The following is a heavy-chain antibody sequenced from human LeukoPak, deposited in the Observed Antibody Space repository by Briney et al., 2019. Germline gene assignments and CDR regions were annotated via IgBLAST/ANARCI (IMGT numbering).Heavy chain of an antibody. CDR3: ASANLEYSYGYVVDY. J-gene: IGHJ4*02. CDR1: GGTFSSYA. D-gene: IGHD5-18*01. Sequence: ASVKVSCKASGGTFSSYAISWVRQAPGQGLEWMGRIIPIFGTANYAQKFQGRVTITTDESTSTAYMELSSLRSEDTVVYYCASANLEYSYGYVVDYWGQGTLVTVSS. V-gene: IGHV1-69*05. CDR2: IIPIFGTA.